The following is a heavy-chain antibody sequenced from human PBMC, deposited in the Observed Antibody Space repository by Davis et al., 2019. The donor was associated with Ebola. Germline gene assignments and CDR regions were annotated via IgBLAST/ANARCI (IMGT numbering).Heavy chain of an antibody. CDR1: GFTFSGSA. V-gene: IGHV3-73*01. CDR3: ASKVYYYYGMDV. J-gene: IGHJ6*02. Sequence: PGGSLRLSCSASGFTFSGSAMHWVRQASGKGLEWVGRIRSKANSYATAYAASVKGRFTISRDDSKNTAYLQMNSLKTEDTAVYYCASKVYYYYGMDVWGQGTTVTVSS. CDR2: IRSKANSYAT.